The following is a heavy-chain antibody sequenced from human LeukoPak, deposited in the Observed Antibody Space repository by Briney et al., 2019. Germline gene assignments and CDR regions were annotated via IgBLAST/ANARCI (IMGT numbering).Heavy chain of an antibody. CDR2: INIDGSST. D-gene: IGHD1-14*01. Sequence: GGSLRLSCAASGFTFSSYWMHWVRQAPGKGLVWVSRINIDGSSTSYADSVKGRVTISRDNAKNTLYLQMNSLRAEDTAVYYCATEGLYYSGMDVWGQGTTVTVSS. CDR3: ATEGLYYSGMDV. J-gene: IGHJ6*02. V-gene: IGHV3-74*01. CDR1: GFTFSSYW.